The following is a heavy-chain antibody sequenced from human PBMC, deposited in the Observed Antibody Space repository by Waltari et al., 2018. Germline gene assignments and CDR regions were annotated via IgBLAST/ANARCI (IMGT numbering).Heavy chain of an antibody. CDR1: GFTFSSYS. D-gene: IGHD2-21*01. V-gene: IGHV3-48*04. J-gene: IGHJ5*02. CDR3: ARDVILRAHNWFDP. Sequence: EVQLVESGGGLVQPGGSLRLSCAASGFTFSSYSMNWVRQAPGKGLEWVSYISSSSSTIYYADSGKGRFTISRDNAKNSLYLQMNSLRAEDTAVYYCARDVILRAHNWFDPWGQGTLVTVSS. CDR2: ISSSSSTI.